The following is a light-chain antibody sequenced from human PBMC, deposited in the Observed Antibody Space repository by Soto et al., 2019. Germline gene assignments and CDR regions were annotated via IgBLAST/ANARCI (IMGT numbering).Light chain of an antibody. V-gene: IGKV3-11*01. CDR3: QQRSNWPPLFT. CDR2: DAS. CDR1: QSVSNY. J-gene: IGKJ3*01. Sequence: EIVLTRSPATLSLSPGERATLSCRASQSVSNYLAWYQQKPGQAPRLLIYDASNRATGIPARFSGSGSGTDFTLTISSLEPEDFAVYYCQQRSNWPPLFTFGPGTKVDIK.